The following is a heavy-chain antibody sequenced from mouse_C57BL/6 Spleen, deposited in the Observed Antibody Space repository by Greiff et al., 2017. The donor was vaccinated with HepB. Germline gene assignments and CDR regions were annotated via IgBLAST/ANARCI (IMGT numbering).Heavy chain of an antibody. Sequence: QVQLQQPGAELVKPGASVKMSCKASGYTFTSYWITWVKQRPGQGLEWIGDIYPGSGSTNYNEKFKSKATLTVDTSSSTAYMQLSSLTSEDSAVYYCARGKVKLTGYWYFDVWGTGTTVTVSS. J-gene: IGHJ1*03. D-gene: IGHD4-1*01. CDR2: IYPGSGST. V-gene: IGHV1-55*01. CDR3: ARGKVKLTGYWYFDV. CDR1: GYTFTSYW.